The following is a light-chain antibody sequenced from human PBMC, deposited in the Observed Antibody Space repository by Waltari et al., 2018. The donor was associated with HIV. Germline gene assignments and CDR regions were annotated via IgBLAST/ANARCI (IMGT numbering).Light chain of an antibody. CDR2: EDT. CDR1: NSDIGTYDY. Sequence: QSALTQPPSASGSTGQSVTLSCTGTNSDIGTYDYVSWYQQHPGKDPKLVSSEDTKRPSGVSDRFSGSKSGNTAFLTVSGLQAEDEADYYCSSFANRDGFYVLFGGGTRLTVL. V-gene: IGLV2-8*01. CDR3: SSFANRDGFYVL. J-gene: IGLJ2*01.